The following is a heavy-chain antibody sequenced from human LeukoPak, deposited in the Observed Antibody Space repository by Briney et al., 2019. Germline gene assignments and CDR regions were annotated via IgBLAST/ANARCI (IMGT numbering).Heavy chain of an antibody. Sequence: ASVKVSCKASGYTFTSYAMHWVRQAPGQRLEWIGWINAGNGNTKYSQKFQGRVTITRDTSASTAYMELSSLRSEDTAVYYCARDYYDSSGYYNWFDPWGQGTLVTVSS. CDR3: ARDYYDSSGYYNWFDP. D-gene: IGHD3-22*01. CDR1: GYTFTSYA. J-gene: IGHJ5*02. V-gene: IGHV1-3*01. CDR2: INAGNGNT.